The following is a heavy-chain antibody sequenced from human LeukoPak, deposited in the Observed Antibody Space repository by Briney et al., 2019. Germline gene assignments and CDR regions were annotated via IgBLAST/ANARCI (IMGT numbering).Heavy chain of an antibody. CDR2: ISSSGTG. V-gene: IGHV3-11*01. D-gene: IGHD3-3*01. Sequence: GGSLRLSCAASGFTFSDYFMSWIRQAPGKGLEWLSHISSSGTGYYTDSVKGRATISRDNAKNSLYLQMNSLRAEDTAVYYCVPRKEWSCYMDVWGKGTTVTVSS. CDR1: GFTFSDYF. J-gene: IGHJ6*03. CDR3: VPRKEWSCYMDV.